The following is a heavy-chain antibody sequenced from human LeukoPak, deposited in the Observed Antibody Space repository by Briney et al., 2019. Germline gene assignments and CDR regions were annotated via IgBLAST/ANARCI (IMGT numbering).Heavy chain of an antibody. CDR1: GFTFRDYS. Sequence: PGGSLRLSCVVSGFTFRDYSMIWVRQAPGKGLQWAANMKKDGSETKYGDFVKGRFTISRDNAKNSLFLQMNSLRVEDTAVYYCGRHRSGSGTYFIDYWGQGTLVSVSS. CDR3: GRHRSGSGTYFIDY. CDR2: MKKDGSET. V-gene: IGHV3-7*01. J-gene: IGHJ4*02. D-gene: IGHD3-10*01.